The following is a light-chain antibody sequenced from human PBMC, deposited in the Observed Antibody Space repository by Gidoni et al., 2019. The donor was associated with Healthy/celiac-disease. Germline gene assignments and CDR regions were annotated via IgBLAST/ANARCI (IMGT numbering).Light chain of an antibody. CDR2: AAS. V-gene: IGKV1-8*01. CDR1: TGISSY. CDR3: QQYYSYPPYT. J-gene: IGKJ2*01. Sequence: IRLTQSPSSLPASTGDRVTITCRASTGISSYLAWYQQKPGKAPTLLIYAASTLQSGVPSRFSGSGSGTDFTLTISCLQSEDFATYYCQQYYSYPPYTFGQGTKLEIK.